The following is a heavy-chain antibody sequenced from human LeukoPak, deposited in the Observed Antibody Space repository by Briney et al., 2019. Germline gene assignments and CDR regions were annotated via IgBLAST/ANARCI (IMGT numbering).Heavy chain of an antibody. V-gene: IGHV1-69*13. D-gene: IGHD5-18*01. CDR1: GYTFTNYA. Sequence: ASVKVSCKASGYTFTNYAIYWVRQAPGQGLEWMGGIIPIFGTANYAQKFQGRVTITADESTSTAYMELSSLRSEDTAVYYCATKNADTAMVHTTYYYYMDVWGKGTTVTISS. J-gene: IGHJ6*03. CDR2: IIPIFGTA. CDR3: ATKNADTAMVHTTYYYYMDV.